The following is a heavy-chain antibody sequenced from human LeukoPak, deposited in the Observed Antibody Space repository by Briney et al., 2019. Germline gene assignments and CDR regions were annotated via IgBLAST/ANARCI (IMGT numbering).Heavy chain of an antibody. V-gene: IGHV3-49*04. J-gene: IGHJ1*01. CDR2: IQSTAFGGAT. Sequence: GGSLRLSCSASGFTFGDYSLSWVRQAPGKGLEWVGFIQSTAFGGATEYAPSVKGRFTISRDDSQSIAYLQMNSLKTEDTAMYYCTRDPYGPGSLYWVYWGQGTLVTVSS. CDR3: TRDPYGPGSLYWVY. CDR1: GFTFGDYS. D-gene: IGHD3-10*01.